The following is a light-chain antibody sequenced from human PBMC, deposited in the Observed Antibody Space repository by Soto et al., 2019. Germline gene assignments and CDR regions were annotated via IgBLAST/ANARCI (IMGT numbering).Light chain of an antibody. CDR2: EVN. J-gene: IGLJ1*01. Sequence: QSVLTQPASVSGSPGQSITISCNGTSSDIGTYNLVSWYQQHPGKAPKLMIYEVNKRPSGVSDRFSGSKSGNTASLTISGLQAEDEADYCCCSYAGSSTLYVFGTGTKVTVL. V-gene: IGLV2-23*02. CDR3: CSYAGSSTLYV. CDR1: SSDIGTYNL.